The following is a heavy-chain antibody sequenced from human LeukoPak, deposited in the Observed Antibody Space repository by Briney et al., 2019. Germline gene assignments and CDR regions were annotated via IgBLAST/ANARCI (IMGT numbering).Heavy chain of an antibody. J-gene: IGHJ4*02. CDR2: INPSGGNT. D-gene: IGHD1-1*01. CDR1: GFTFSSNP. CDR3: ATTKQARRYFDY. V-gene: IGHV3-23*01. Sequence: GGSLRLSCAGSGFTFSSNPLSWVRQAPGKGLEWVSAINPSGGNTYYADSVRGRFTISRDNSKNTLYLQMNTLRAEDTAVSYCATTKQARRYFDYWGQGTLVTVSS.